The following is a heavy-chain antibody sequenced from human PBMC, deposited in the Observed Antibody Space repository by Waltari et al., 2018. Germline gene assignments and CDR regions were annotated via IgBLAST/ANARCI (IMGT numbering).Heavy chain of an antibody. Sequence: QVQLQQWGAGLLKPSETLSLTCAVYGGSFSGYYWSWIRQPPGKGLEWIGEINHSGSTNYNPSLKSRVTISVDTSKNQFSRKLSSVTAADTAVYYCARGRSRGVGYCGQGTLVTVSS. J-gene: IGHJ4*02. CDR2: INHSGST. V-gene: IGHV4-34*01. CDR1: GGSFSGYY. D-gene: IGHD1-26*01. CDR3: ARGRSRGVGY.